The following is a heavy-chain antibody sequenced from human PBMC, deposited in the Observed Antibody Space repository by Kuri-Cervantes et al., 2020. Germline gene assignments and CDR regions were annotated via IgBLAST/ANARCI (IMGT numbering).Heavy chain of an antibody. CDR2: ISTYNGNK. Sequence: ASVKVSCKASGYTFTSYGISWVRQAPGQGLEGMGWISTYNGNKNYAQKLQGRVTMTTDTSTSTAYMELRSLRSDDTAVYYCARDTYSSGWSFSGYWGQGTLVTVSS. D-gene: IGHD6-19*01. CDR1: GYTFTSYG. J-gene: IGHJ4*02. V-gene: IGHV1-18*01. CDR3: ARDTYSSGWSFSGY.